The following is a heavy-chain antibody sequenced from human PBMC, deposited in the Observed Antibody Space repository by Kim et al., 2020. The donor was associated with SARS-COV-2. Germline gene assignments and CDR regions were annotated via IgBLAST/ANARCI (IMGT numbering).Heavy chain of an antibody. D-gene: IGHD3-22*01. CDR3: ARGEYYYDSSEGPKCAFDI. Sequence: SETLSLTRTVSGGSISSGGYYWSWIRQHPGKGLEWIGYIYYSGSTYYNPSLKSRVTISVDTSKNQFSLKLSSVTAADTAVYYCARGEYYYDSSEGPKCAFDIWGQGTMVTVSS. V-gene: IGHV4-31*03. CDR2: IYYSGST. J-gene: IGHJ3*02. CDR1: GGSISSGGYY.